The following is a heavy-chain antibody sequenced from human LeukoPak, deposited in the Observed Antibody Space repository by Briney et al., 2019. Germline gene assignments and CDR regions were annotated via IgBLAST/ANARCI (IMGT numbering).Heavy chain of an antibody. D-gene: IGHD3-10*01. V-gene: IGHV3-7*01. Sequence: GGSLRLSCAASGFTFSSSWMSWVRQAPGKGLEWVANIKHDGTEKYCVDSVKGRFTISRDNAKNSLYLQMNSLRAEDTAVYYCARRGYASGNYDNWGQGTLVTVSS. CDR2: IKHDGTEK. CDR1: GFTFSSSW. CDR3: ARRGYASGNYDN. J-gene: IGHJ4*02.